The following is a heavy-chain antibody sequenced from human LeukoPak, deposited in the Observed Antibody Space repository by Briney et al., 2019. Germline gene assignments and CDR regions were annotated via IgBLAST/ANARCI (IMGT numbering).Heavy chain of an antibody. Sequence: ASVKVSCKASGYTFNSYGISWVRQAPGQGLEWMGWISAYNGNTNYAQKLQGRVTMTTDTSTSTAYMELRSLRSDDTAVYYCARDNDSRDPPHFDYWGQGTLVTVSS. CDR2: ISAYNGNT. V-gene: IGHV1-18*01. CDR1: GYTFNSYG. CDR3: ARDNDSRDPPHFDY. J-gene: IGHJ4*02. D-gene: IGHD3-16*01.